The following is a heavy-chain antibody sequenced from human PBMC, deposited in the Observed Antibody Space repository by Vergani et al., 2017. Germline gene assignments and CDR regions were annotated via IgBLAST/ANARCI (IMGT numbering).Heavy chain of an antibody. CDR2: IYTSGST. CDR3: ARDDGEKFWSGVNWFDP. V-gene: IGHV4-4*07. D-gene: IGHD3-3*01. CDR1: GGSISSYY. Sequence: QVQLQESGPGLVKPSETLSLTCTVSGGSISSYYWSWIRQPAGKGLEWIGRIYTSGSTNYNPSLKSRVTISVDTSKNQFSLKLSSLTAADTAVYYGARDDGEKFWSGVNWFDPWGQGTLVTVSS. J-gene: IGHJ5*02.